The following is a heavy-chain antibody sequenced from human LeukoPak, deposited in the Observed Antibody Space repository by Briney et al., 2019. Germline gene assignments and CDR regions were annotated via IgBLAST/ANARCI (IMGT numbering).Heavy chain of an antibody. J-gene: IGHJ4*02. CDR3: AKVGTTSPPNFDY. V-gene: IGHV3-30*18. CDR1: GFTFSSYG. D-gene: IGHD1-1*01. Sequence: GGSLRLSCAASGFTFSSYGMHWVRQAPGKGLEWVAVISYDGSNKYYADSVKGRFTISRDNSKNTLYLQMNSLRAEDTAVYYCAKVGTTSPPNFDYWGQGTLVTVSS. CDR2: ISYDGSNK.